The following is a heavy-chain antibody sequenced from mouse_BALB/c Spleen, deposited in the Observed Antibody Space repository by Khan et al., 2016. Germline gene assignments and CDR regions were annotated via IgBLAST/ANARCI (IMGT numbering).Heavy chain of an antibody. CDR2: ISYSGST. J-gene: IGHJ2*01. D-gene: IGHD1-2*01. CDR1: GYSITSGYG. CDR3: ARTARIKY. V-gene: IGHV3-2*02. Sequence: EVQLQESGPGLVKPSQSLSLTCTVTGYSITSGYGLNWIRQFPGNKLEWMGYISYSGSTNYNPSLKSRISITRDTSKNQFFLQLNSVTTEDTATXYCARTARIKYWGQGTTLTVSS.